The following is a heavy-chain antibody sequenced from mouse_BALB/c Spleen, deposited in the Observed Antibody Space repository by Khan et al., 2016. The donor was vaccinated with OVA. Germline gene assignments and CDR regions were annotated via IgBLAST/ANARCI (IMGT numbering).Heavy chain of an antibody. V-gene: IGHV2-2*02. J-gene: IGHJ2*01. CDR2: IWSGGST. CDR1: GFSLTNYD. Sequence: QVQLKQSGPGPVQPSQSLSITCTVSGFSLTNYDIHWVRQSPGKGLEWLGVIWSGGSTDYNAAFISRLSIRKDNYKSHVFFNMNSLQDNDTAIYYWARNWDYWGQGTTLTVSS. CDR3: ARNWDY.